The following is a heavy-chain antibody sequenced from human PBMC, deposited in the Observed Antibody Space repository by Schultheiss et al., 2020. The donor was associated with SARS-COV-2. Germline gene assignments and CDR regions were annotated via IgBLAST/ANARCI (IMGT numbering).Heavy chain of an antibody. J-gene: IGHJ2*01. CDR1: GGSFSGYY. V-gene: IGHV4-34*01. CDR2: INHSGST. CDR3: ARPPAIGYCSSTSCHYWYFDL. Sequence: SQTLSLTCAVYGGSFSGYYWSWIRQPPGKGLEWIGEINHSGSTNYNPSLKSRVTISVDTSKNQFSLKLSSVTAADTAVYYCARPPAIGYCSSTSCHYWYFDLWGRGTLVTVS. D-gene: IGHD2-2*01.